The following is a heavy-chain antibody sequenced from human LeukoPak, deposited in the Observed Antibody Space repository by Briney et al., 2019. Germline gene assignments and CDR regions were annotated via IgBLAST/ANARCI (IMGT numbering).Heavy chain of an antibody. CDR1: GFTFSSYS. CDR3: ARDLYYYDSSGYYYGVGFDY. CDR2: ISSSSSYI. V-gene: IGHV3-21*01. D-gene: IGHD3-22*01. Sequence: GGSLRLSCAASGFTFSSYSMNWVRQAPGKGLEWVSSISSSSSYIYYADSVKGRFTISRDNSKNTLYLQMNSLRAEDTAVYYCARDLYYYDSSGYYYGVGFDYWGQGTLVTVSS. J-gene: IGHJ4*02.